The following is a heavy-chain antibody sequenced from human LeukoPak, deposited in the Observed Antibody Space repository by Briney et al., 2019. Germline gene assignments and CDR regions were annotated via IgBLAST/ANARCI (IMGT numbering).Heavy chain of an antibody. J-gene: IGHJ5*02. D-gene: IGHD6-19*01. V-gene: IGHV4-59*12. CDR2: IYYSGST. CDR3: ARGLRDTSGWWGWFDP. CDR1: GGSISSYY. Sequence: SETLSLTCTVSGGSISSYYWSWIRQPPGKGLEWIGYIYYSGSTSYNPSLKSRVTLSVDPSKNQFSLKVTSVSAADTAVYYCARGLRDTSGWWGWFDPWGQGTLVSVSS.